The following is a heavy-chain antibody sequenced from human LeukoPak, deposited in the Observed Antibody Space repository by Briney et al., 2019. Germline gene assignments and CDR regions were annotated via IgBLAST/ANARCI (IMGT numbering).Heavy chain of an antibody. Sequence: GESLKISCKGSGYSFTSYWIGWERQMPGKGLEWMGIIYPGDSDTRYSPSFQGQVTISADRSINTAYLQWSSLEASDTAMYYCARGTVDRRVLDYWGQGTLVTVSS. D-gene: IGHD4-11*01. CDR2: IYPGDSDT. CDR1: GYSFTSYW. V-gene: IGHV5-51*01. J-gene: IGHJ4*02. CDR3: ARGTVDRRVLDY.